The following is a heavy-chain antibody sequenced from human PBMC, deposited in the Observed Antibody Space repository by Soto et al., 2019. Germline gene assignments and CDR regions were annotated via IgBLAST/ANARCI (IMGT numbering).Heavy chain of an antibody. CDR1: GFSLSKARMG. J-gene: IGHJ5*02. CDR2: IFWNDER. CDR3: ARELREGLAIAYMET. Sequence: QVTLKESGPVLVKPTETLTLTCSVSGFSLSKARMGVSWIRQPPGKALEWLAHIFWNDERSYNTSLKSRLTIAWDTSKGQVALTIINVAPVDTGTYLCARELREGLAIAYMETWGQGTLVTVSS. D-gene: IGHD2-21*01. V-gene: IGHV2-26*01.